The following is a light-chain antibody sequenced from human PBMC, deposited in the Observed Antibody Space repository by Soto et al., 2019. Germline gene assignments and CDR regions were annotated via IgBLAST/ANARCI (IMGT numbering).Light chain of an antibody. Sequence: DIQMTQSPSSLSASVGDTVTITCRASQRVSIFLNWYQQKPGKAPKLLIYSATSLESGVPSRFSGSFFGTDFTLTISSVQPEDFAAYYCQQSDNTPRTFGQGTKVEVK. CDR2: SAT. V-gene: IGKV1-39*01. CDR1: QRVSIF. CDR3: QQSDNTPRT. J-gene: IGKJ1*01.